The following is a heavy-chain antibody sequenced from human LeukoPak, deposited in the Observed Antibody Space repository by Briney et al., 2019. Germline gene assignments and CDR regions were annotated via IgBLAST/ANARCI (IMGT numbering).Heavy chain of an antibody. CDR3: ASYDFWSGYYSGDFDY. J-gene: IGHJ4*02. Sequence: SETLYLTCAVSGYSLSSGYYWGWIRQPPGKGLEWIGSIYHSGSTYYNPSLKSRVTISVDTSKNQFSLKLSSVTAADTAVYYCASYDFWSGYYSGDFDYWGQGTLVTVSS. CDR2: IYHSGST. V-gene: IGHV4-38-2*01. CDR1: GYSLSSGYY. D-gene: IGHD3-3*01.